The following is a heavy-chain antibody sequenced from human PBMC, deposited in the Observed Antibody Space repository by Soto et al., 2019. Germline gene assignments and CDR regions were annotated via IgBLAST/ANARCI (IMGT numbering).Heavy chain of an antibody. Sequence: QVQLVQSGAEVKKSGSSVKVSCKASGGTFSSYAISWVRQAPGQGLEWMGGIIPIFGTANYAQKFQGRVTITADESTSTAYMELSSLRSEDTAVYYCARDNALRGGYNIRNYYYYGMDVWGQGTTVTVSS. V-gene: IGHV1-69*01. CDR1: GGTFSSYA. J-gene: IGHJ6*02. CDR3: ARDNALRGGYNIRNYYYYGMDV. CDR2: IIPIFGTA. D-gene: IGHD5-12*01.